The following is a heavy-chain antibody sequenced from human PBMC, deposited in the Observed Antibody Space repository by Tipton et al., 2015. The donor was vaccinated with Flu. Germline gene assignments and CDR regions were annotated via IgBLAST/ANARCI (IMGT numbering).Heavy chain of an antibody. CDR3: ARARAPYYYYAMDV. Sequence: TLSLTCSVSGDSIKYYYWSWIRQSPGKGLEWIGYIYDSGTTNYNPSLKSRVTISVDTSKNHFSLRLSSVTAADTAVYYCARARAPYYYYAMDVWGQGTTVTVS. CDR1: GDSIKYYY. J-gene: IGHJ6*02. D-gene: IGHD3-10*01. CDR2: IYDSGTT. V-gene: IGHV4-59*01.